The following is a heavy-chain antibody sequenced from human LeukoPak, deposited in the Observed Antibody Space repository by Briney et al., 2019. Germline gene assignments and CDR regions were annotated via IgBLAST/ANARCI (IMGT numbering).Heavy chain of an antibody. Sequence: LRLSCAASGFTVSSNYMSWIRQHPGKGLEWIGYIYYSGSTYYNLSLKSRVTISVDTSKNQFSLKLSSVTAADTAVYYCARDGLREGFDPWGQGTLVTVSS. V-gene: IGHV4-31*02. D-gene: IGHD4-17*01. CDR1: GFTVSSNY. CDR2: IYYSGST. CDR3: ARDGLREGFDP. J-gene: IGHJ5*02.